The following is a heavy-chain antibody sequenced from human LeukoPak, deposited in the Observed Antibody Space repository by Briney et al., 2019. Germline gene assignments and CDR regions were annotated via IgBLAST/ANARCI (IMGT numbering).Heavy chain of an antibody. V-gene: IGHV3-7*01. Sequence: GGSLRLSCAASGLTFSSYWMSWVRQAPGKGLEWVANIKQDGSEKYYVDSVKGRFTISRDNAKNSLYLQMNSLRVEDTALYYCARLSRLYGGYVLDYWGQGTLVTVSS. CDR2: IKQDGSEK. J-gene: IGHJ4*02. CDR1: GLTFSSYW. CDR3: ARLSRLYGGYVLDY. D-gene: IGHD5-12*01.